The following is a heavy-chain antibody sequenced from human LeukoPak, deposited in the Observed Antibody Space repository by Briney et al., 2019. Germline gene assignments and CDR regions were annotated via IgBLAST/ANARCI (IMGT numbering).Heavy chain of an antibody. V-gene: IGHV3-20*04. J-gene: IGHJ3*02. CDR2: INWNGGST. CDR3: ARDRDPSGPDAFDI. Sequence: PGGSLRLSCAASGFTFDDYGMSWVRQAPGKGLEWVSGINWNGGSTGYADSVKGRFTISRDNAKNSLYLQMNSLRAEDTALYYCARDRDPSGPDAFDIWGQGTMVTVSS. D-gene: IGHD3-10*01. CDR1: GFTFDDYG.